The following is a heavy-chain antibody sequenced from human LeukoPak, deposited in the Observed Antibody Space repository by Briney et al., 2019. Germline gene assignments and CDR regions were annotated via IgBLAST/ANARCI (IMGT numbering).Heavy chain of an antibody. CDR3: AKDSGYDFDY. V-gene: IGHV3-7*04. Sequence: GGSLRLSCAASGFTFSTYWMSWVRQAPGKGLEWVANIKQDGSDKYYVDSVKGRFTISRDNAKNSLFLQMNSLRAEDTAVYYSAKDSGYDFDYWGQGTLVTVSS. D-gene: IGHD5-12*01. CDR1: GFTFSTYW. J-gene: IGHJ4*02. CDR2: IKQDGSDK.